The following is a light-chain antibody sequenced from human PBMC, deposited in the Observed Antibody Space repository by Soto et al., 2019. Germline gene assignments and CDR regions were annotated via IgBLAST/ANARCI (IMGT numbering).Light chain of an antibody. V-gene: IGKV1-9*01. CDR3: QQLNGYQLA. J-gene: IGKJ4*01. CDR1: QAMSTY. CDR2: SAS. Sequence: DIQLTQSPSFLSTFVGDTVTITCRASQAMSTYLVWYQQKPGKVPKLLIRSASTLQSGVPPRFSGGGSGTEFTLTISTLQPDDSGIYYCQQLNGYQLAFGGGTNVEIK.